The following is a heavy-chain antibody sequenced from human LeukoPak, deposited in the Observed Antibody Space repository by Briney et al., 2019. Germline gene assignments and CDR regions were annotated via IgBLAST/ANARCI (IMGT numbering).Heavy chain of an antibody. D-gene: IGHD3-22*01. Sequence: PGGSLRLSCAASGFTFSNAWMSWVRQAPGKALEWVGRITSKTDGGTRDYAAPVKGRFTSSRDDSKNTLYLQMNSLKNEDTAVYYCTTDKFPYYDSSGSNHIASWGQGTLVTVSS. CDR2: ITSKTDGGTR. CDR3: TTDKFPYYDSSGSNHIAS. J-gene: IGHJ4*02. CDR1: GFTFSNAW. V-gene: IGHV3-15*01.